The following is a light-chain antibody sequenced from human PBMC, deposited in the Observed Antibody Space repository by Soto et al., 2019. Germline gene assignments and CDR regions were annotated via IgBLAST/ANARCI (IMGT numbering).Light chain of an antibody. J-gene: IGKJ4*01. CDR3: QHRTTPFT. CDR2: DAS. Sequence: EIVLTQSPATLSLSPGERATLSCRASQSVSRYLAWYQQKPGQAPRLLIYDASNRATGIPARFSGSGSGTDFTLTISSLEPEDVAVYYCQHRTTPFTFGGGTKVQIK. CDR1: QSVSRY. V-gene: IGKV3-11*01.